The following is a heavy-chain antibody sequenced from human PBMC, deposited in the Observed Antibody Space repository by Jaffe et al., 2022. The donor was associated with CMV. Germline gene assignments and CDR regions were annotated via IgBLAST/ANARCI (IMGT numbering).Heavy chain of an antibody. J-gene: IGHJ4*02. CDR1: GFTFSSYG. CDR3: ARAPPSGGRYYFDY. V-gene: IGHV3-33*01. CDR2: IWYDGSNK. Sequence: QVQLVESGGGVVQPGRSLRLSCAASGFTFSSYGMHWVRQAPGKGLEWVAVIWYDGSNKYYADSVKGRFTISRDNSKNTLYLQMNSLRAEDTAVYYCARAPPSGGRYYFDYWGQGTLVTVSS. D-gene: IGHD1-20*01.